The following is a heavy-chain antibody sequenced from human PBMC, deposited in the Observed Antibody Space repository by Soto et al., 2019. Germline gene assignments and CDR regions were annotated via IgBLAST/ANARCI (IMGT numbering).Heavy chain of an antibody. CDR2: IYYSGST. CDR3: ARQTAAAGYNWFDP. J-gene: IGHJ5*02. D-gene: IGHD6-13*01. CDR1: GGSISSSSYY. V-gene: IGHV4-39*01. Sequence: SETLSLTCTVSGGSISSSSYYWGWIRQPPGKGLEWIGSIYYSGSTYYNPSLKSRVTISVDTSKNQFSLKLSSVTAADTAVYYCARQTAAAGYNWFDPWGQGTLVTVSS.